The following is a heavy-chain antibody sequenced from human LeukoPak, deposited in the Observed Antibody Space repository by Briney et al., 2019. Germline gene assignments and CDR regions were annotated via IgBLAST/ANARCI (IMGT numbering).Heavy chain of an antibody. V-gene: IGHV4-4*07. CDR3: ARGDYYGSGNPNWFDP. CDR2: IYTSGST. D-gene: IGHD3-10*01. J-gene: IGHJ5*02. CDR1: GGSISSYY. Sequence: SETLSLTCTVSGGSISSYYWSWIRQPAGKGLEWIGRIYTSGSTNYNPSLKSRVTMSVDTSKNQFSLKLSSVTAADTAVYYCARGDYYGSGNPNWFDPWGQGTLVTVSS.